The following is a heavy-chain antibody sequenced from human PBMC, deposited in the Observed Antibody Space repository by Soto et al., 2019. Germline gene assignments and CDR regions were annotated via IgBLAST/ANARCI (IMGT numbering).Heavy chain of an antibody. CDR2: IYYSGST. V-gene: IGHV4-39*01. CDR3: ARQDIVATSWYFDL. CDR1: GGSISSSSYY. Sequence: QLQLQESGPGLVKPSETLSLTCTVSGGSISSSSYYWGWIRQPPGKGLEWIGSIYYSGSTYYNPSLKSRVTISVDTSKNQFSLKLSSVTAAYTAVYYCARQDIVATSWYFDLWGRGTLVTVSS. J-gene: IGHJ2*01. D-gene: IGHD5-12*01.